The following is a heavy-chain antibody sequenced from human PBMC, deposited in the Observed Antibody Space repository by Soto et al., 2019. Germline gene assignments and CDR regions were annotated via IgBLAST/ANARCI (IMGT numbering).Heavy chain of an antibody. CDR1: GYTFTSYG. Sequence: GASVKVSCKASGYTFTSYGISWVRQAPGQGLEWMGWISAYNGNTNYAQKLQGRVTMTTDTSTSTAYMELRSLRSDDTAVYYCARDRYYYDSSGYYPDLFDPWGQGTLVTVSS. CDR3: ARDRYYYDSSGYYPDLFDP. D-gene: IGHD3-22*01. V-gene: IGHV1-18*01. J-gene: IGHJ5*02. CDR2: ISAYNGNT.